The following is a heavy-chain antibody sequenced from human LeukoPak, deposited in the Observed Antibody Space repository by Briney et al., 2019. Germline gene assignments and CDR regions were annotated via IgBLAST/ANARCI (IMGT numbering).Heavy chain of an antibody. CDR1: Y. CDR3: ARSFRNTRAGAFDI. D-gene: IGHD1/OR15-1a*01. Sequence: YWIGWIRQPAGKGLEWIGRIYTSGSTNYNPSLKSRVTMSVDTSKNQFSLKLSSVTAADTAVYYCARSFRNTRAGAFDIWGQGTMVTVSS. CDR2: IYTSGST. J-gene: IGHJ3*02. V-gene: IGHV4-4*07.